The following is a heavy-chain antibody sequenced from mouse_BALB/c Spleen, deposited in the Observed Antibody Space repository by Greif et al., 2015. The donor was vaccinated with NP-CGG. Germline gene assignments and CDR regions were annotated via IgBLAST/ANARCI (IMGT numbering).Heavy chain of an antibody. D-gene: IGHD1-1*02. CDR1: GFSLSTSGMG. Sequence: QVTLKECGPGILQPSQTLSLTCSFSGFSLSTSGMGVSWIRQPSGKGLEWLAHIYWDDDKRYNPSLKSRLTISKDTSSNQVCLKISSVDTADTASYFCARRGNYGAWFSYWGQGTLVTVSA. J-gene: IGHJ3*01. V-gene: IGHV8-12*01. CDR2: IYWDDDK. CDR3: ARRGNYGAWFSY.